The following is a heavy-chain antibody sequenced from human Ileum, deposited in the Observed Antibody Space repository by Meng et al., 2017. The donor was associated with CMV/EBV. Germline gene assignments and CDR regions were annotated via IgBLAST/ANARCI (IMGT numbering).Heavy chain of an antibody. J-gene: IGHJ4*02. CDR2: ISGGGLPK. Sequence: GESLKISCAASGFTFSNFHMNWVRQAPGKGLEWGAYISGGGLPKYYADSMKGRITISRDNAKNSLYLQIDNVGVDDTAVYYCAKGKSYFFEYWGPGALVTVSS. V-gene: IGHV3-48*04. CDR3: AKGKSYFFEY. CDR1: GFTFSNFH. D-gene: IGHD3-10*01.